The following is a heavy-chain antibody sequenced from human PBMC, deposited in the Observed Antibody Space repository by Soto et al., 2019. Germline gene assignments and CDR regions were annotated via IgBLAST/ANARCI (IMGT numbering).Heavy chain of an antibody. J-gene: IGHJ6*02. V-gene: IGHV3-48*03. CDR3: ASETPGDYVWYYYGMDV. D-gene: IGHD4-17*01. Sequence: EVQLVESGGGLVQPGGSLRLSCAASGFTFSSYEMNWVRQAPGKGLEWVSYISSSGSTIYYADSVKGRFTISRDNAKNSLYLQMNSLRAEDTAVYYCASETPGDYVWYYYGMDVWGQGTTVTVSS. CDR2: ISSSGSTI. CDR1: GFTFSSYE.